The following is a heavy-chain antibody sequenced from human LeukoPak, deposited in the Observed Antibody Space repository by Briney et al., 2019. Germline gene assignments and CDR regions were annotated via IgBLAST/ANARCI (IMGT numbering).Heavy chain of an antibody. CDR3: ARSGSDSAYYYYMDV. Sequence: ASETLSLTCAVYGGSFSGYYWSWIRQPPGKGLEWIGEINHSGSTNYNPSLKSRVTISVDTSKNQFSLKLSSVTAADTAVYYCARSGSDSAYYYYMDVWGKGTTVTISS. J-gene: IGHJ6*03. D-gene: IGHD3-10*01. V-gene: IGHV4-34*01. CDR1: GGSFSGYY. CDR2: INHSGST.